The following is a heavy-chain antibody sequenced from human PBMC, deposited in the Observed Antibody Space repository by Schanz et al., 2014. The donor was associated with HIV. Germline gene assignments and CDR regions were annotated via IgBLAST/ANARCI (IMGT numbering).Heavy chain of an antibody. D-gene: IGHD2-15*01. CDR2: INPNSGGT. CDR1: GYTFTGYY. Sequence: QVQLVQSGAEVKKPGASVKVSCKASGYTFTGYYMHWVRQAPGQGLEWMGWINPNSGGTIYAQKFQGRVTMTTDTSTSTAYMELRSLRSDDTAVYYCARVNKDIGGYYFDYWGQGTLVTVSS. J-gene: IGHJ4*02. CDR3: ARVNKDIGGYYFDY. V-gene: IGHV1-2*02.